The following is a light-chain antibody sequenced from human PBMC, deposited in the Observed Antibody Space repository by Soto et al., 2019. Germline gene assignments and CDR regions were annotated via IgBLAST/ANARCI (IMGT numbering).Light chain of an antibody. CDR3: PHYDHWPLT. V-gene: IGKV3-15*01. CDR1: QSVRSN. J-gene: IGKJ4*01. Sequence: EIVMKQYPATLSVSPGERVTLSCRASQSVRSNLAWYQQIPGQAPRLLIYAASTRATGIPDRCSGSGSGTEFTLTISSLQSEDCAIYSCPHYDHWPLTFGGGTKVEIK. CDR2: AAS.